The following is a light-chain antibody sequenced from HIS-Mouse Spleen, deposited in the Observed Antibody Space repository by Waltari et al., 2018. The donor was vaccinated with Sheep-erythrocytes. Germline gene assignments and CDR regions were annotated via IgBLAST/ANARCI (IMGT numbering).Light chain of an antibody. CDR2: DAS. CDR3: QQYDNLLT. Sequence: DIQILQSSSSLSASVGDRVAITCQASQDISNYLNWYQQKPGKAPKLLIYDASNLETGVPSRFSGSGSGTDFTFTISSLQPEDIATYYCQQYDNLLTFGGGTKVEIK. CDR1: QDISNY. J-gene: IGKJ4*01. V-gene: IGKV1-33*01.